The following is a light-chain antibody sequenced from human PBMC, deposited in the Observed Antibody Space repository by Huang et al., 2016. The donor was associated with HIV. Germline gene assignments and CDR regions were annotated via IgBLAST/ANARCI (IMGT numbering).Light chain of an antibody. CDR2: AAS. CDR1: QSVSNSY. CDR3: QQYGNSGT. V-gene: IGKV3-20*01. J-gene: IGKJ1*01. Sequence: ETVLTQSPGTLSLSPGERATLSCRASQSVSNSYLSWYQQKPCQAPRLLIYAASTRATGIPARFRGSGSGTDFTLTISRLEPEDFAVYYCQQYGNSGTFGQGTKVEIK.